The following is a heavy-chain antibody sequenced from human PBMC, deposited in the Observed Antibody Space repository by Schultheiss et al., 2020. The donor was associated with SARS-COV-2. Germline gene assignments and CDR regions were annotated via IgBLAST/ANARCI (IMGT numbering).Heavy chain of an antibody. J-gene: IGHJ5*02. CDR1: GGSFSGYY. Sequence: SETLSLTCAVYGGSFSGYYWSWIRQPPGKGLEWIGCLHSSGSTNYNPSLKSRVTISVDTSKNQFSLKLSSVTAADTAVYYCAISPNYYDSSGYAPWPLGTLVTVSS. CDR2: LHSSGST. V-gene: IGHV4-34*01. D-gene: IGHD3-22*01. CDR3: AISPNYYDSSGYAP.